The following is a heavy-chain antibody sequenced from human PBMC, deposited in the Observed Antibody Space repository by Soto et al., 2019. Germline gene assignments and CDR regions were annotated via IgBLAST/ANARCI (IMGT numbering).Heavy chain of an antibody. V-gene: IGHV3-23*01. CDR3: EKDMDTAMVTYDY. CDR2: ISGSGGRT. J-gene: IGHJ4*02. D-gene: IGHD5-18*01. CDR1: GFTFSSYA. Sequence: GGSLRLSCGASGFTFSSYAMSWVRQAPGKGLEGVSAISGSGGRTYYSESVKGRFTISTHNYEIPMYLKMNILRADNKDLYYCEKDMDTAMVTYDYRWQRNLVTVSS.